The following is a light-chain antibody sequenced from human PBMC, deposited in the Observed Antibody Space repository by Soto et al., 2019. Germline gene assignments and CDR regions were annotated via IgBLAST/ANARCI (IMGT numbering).Light chain of an antibody. V-gene: IGKV3-15*01. CDR2: SAS. CDR3: QQYINGYT. CDR1: QSVSSS. Sequence: EVVMTQSPATLSVYPGERVSLSCRASQSVSSSLAWYQQKPGQAPRLLIYSASTKANGIPARFSGSRSGTEFTLTISRLESEDFAVYYCQQYINGYTFGQGTKLEIK. J-gene: IGKJ2*01.